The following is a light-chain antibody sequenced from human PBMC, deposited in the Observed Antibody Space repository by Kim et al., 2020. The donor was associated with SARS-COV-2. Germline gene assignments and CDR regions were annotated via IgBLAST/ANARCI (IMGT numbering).Light chain of an antibody. CDR1: QSVSSN. CDR2: DAF. CDR3: LQYNDWPYT. V-gene: IGKV3-15*01. Sequence: SVSPGEKATLSCRASQSVSSNLAWYQQKPGQVPRLLIYDAFTRATGIPARFSGSGSGTEFTLTISSLQSEDFAVYYCLQYNDWPYTFGLGTKLEI. J-gene: IGKJ2*01.